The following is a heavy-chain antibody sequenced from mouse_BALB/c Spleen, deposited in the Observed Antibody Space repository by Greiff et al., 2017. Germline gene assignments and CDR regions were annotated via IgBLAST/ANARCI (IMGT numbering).Heavy chain of an antibody. J-gene: IGHJ2*01. CDR2: IRNKANGYTT. D-gene: IGHD2-3*01. CDR3: ASDGYYCFDY. V-gene: IGHV7-3*02. CDR1: GFTFTDYY. Sequence: EVKVVESGGGLVQPGGSLRLSCATSGFTFTDYYMSWVRQPPGKALEWLGFIRNKANGYTTEYSASVKGRFTISRDTSQSILYLQMNTLRAEDSATYYCASDGYYCFDYWGQGTTLTVSS.